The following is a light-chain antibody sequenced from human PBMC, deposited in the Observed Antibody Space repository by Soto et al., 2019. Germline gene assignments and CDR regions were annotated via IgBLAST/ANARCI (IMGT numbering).Light chain of an antibody. J-gene: IGKJ4*01. V-gene: IGKV3-15*01. CDR2: VAS. Sequence: EIVMTQSPVTLSVSPGDRATLSCRASQSVNSNLAWYQQKPGQTPKLLIYVASTSATGIPARFSGSGSGTEFTLPISSLQSEDFAVYYCQQYNVWPLTFGGGTKVEFK. CDR1: QSVNSN. CDR3: QQYNVWPLT.